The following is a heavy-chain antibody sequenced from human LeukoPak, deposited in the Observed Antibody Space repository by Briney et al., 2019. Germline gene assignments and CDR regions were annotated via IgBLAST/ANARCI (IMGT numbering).Heavy chain of an antibody. J-gene: IGHJ3*02. CDR1: GGSFSGYY. D-gene: IGHD1-26*01. CDR2: INHSGST. V-gene: IGHV4-34*01. Sequence: SETLSLTCAVYGGSFSGYYWSWIRQPPGKGLEWIGEINHSGSTNYNPSLKSRVTISVDTSKNQFSLKLSSVTAADTAVYYCARRWENAIDIWGQGTMVTVSS. CDR3: ARRWENAIDI.